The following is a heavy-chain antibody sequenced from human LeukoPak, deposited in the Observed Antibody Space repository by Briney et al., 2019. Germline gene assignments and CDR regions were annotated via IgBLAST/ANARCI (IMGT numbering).Heavy chain of an antibody. Sequence: PGGSLRLSCAASGFTLSSSAMSWVRQPPGKGLEWIGEINHSGSTNYNPSLKSRVTISVDTSKNQFSLKLSSVTAADTAVYYCARGPHYYDSSGYRMYDYWGQGALVTVSS. CDR2: INHSGST. J-gene: IGHJ4*02. D-gene: IGHD3-22*01. CDR1: GFTLSSSA. V-gene: IGHV4-34*01. CDR3: ARGPHYYDSSGYRMYDY.